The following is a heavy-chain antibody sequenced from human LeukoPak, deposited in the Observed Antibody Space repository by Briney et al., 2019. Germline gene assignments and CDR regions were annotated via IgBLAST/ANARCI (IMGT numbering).Heavy chain of an antibody. D-gene: IGHD2-2*02. CDR3: ARVSCSSTSCYTGINEGYYYYYYMDV. CDR2: IYYSGST. J-gene: IGHJ6*03. V-gene: IGHV4-30-4*08. Sequence: SQTLSLTCTVSGGSISSGDYYWSWIRQPPGKGLEWNGYIYYSGSTYYNPSLKSRVTISVDTSKNQFSLKLSSVTAADTAVYYCARVSCSSTSCYTGINEGYYYYYYMDVWGKGTTVTVSS. CDR1: GGSISSGDYY.